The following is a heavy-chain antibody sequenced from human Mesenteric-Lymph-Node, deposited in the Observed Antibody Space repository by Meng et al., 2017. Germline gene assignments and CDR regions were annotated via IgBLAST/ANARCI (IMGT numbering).Heavy chain of an antibody. V-gene: IGHV1-58*02. CDR2: IVVGSGNT. CDR1: GFIFTSSA. CDR3: AALLPGTEYHYTGMDV. J-gene: IGHJ6*02. D-gene: IGHD2-21*01. Sequence: SVKVSCKASGFIFTSSAMQWVRQARGQRLEWIGWIVVGSGNTTYAQKFQERVTITRDRSTSTVYMELGSLRSEDMAVYYCAALLPGTEYHYTGMDVWGQGTTVTVSS.